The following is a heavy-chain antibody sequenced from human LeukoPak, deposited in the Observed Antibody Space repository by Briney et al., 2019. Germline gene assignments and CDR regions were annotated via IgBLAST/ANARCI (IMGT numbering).Heavy chain of an antibody. J-gene: IGHJ1*01. CDR2: ISAYNGNT. D-gene: IGHD3-10*01. CDR1: GYTFTSYG. Sequence: ASVKVSCKASGYTFTSYGISWVRQAPGQGLEWMGWISAYNGNTNYAQKLQGRVTMTTDTSTSTAYMELRSLRSDDTAVYYCARDYGSGIFFAEYFQHWGQGTLVTVSS. CDR3: ARDYGSGIFFAEYFQH. V-gene: IGHV1-18*01.